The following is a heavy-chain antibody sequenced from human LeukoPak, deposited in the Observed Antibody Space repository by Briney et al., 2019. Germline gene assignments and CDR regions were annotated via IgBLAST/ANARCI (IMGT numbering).Heavy chain of an antibody. CDR3: AKIAAAGINDAFDI. Sequence: PGRSLRLSCAASGSTFSSYGMHWVRQAPGKGLEWVAVIWYDGSNKYYADSVKGRFTISRDNSKNMLYLQMNSLRAEDTAVYYCAKIAAAGINDAFDIWGQGTMVTVSS. CDR1: GSTFSSYG. D-gene: IGHD6-13*01. J-gene: IGHJ3*02. V-gene: IGHV3-33*06. CDR2: IWYDGSNK.